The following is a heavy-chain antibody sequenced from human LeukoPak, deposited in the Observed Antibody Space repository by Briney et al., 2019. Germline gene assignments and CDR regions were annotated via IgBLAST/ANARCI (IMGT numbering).Heavy chain of an antibody. CDR1: GFTFSSYS. V-gene: IGHV3-48*01. D-gene: IGHD3-3*01. J-gene: IGHJ4*02. CDR2: VSSSSSTI. Sequence: GGSLRLSCAASGFTFSSYSMNWVRQAPGKGLEWVSYVSSSSSTIYYADSVKGRFTISRDNAKNSLYLQMNSLRAEDTAVYYCARDRPLRRAIYYFDYWGQGTLVTVSS. CDR3: ARDRPLRRAIYYFDY.